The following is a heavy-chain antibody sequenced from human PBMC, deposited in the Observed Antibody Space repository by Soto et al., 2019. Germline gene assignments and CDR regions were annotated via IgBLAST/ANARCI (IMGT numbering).Heavy chain of an antibody. J-gene: IGHJ6*02. CDR2: IVHLYGTT. CDR3: AVRIVVMRDGMDV. Sequence: QGQLVQSGAEVKKPGSSVKVSCKASGLTFSNYAVSWVRQAPGQGPEWMGGIVHLYGTTNYAQRFQGRLTITADESTSTVYMELSSLTFDDTAVYYWAVRIVVMRDGMDVWGRGTTVTVSS. D-gene: IGHD2-21*01. V-gene: IGHV1-69*01. CDR1: GLTFSNYA.